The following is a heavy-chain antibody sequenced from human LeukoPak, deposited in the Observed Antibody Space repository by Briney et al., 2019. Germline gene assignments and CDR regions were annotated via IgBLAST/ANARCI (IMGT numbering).Heavy chain of an antibody. V-gene: IGHV3-48*03. J-gene: IGHJ4*02. D-gene: IGHD2-2*01. Sequence: GGSLRLSCAASGFTFSSYEMNWVRQAPGKGLEWVSYISSSGSTIYYADSVKGRFTISRDNAKNSLYLQMNSLRAEDTAVYYCARDPHFYCSSTSCLVYWGQGTLVTVSS. CDR3: ARDPHFYCSSTSCLVY. CDR2: ISSSGSTI. CDR1: GFTFSSYE.